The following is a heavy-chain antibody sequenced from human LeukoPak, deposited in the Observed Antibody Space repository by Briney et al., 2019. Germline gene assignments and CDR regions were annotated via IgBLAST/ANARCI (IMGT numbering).Heavy chain of an antibody. CDR2: INSDGSST. J-gene: IGHJ2*01. V-gene: IGHV3-74*01. CDR1: GFTFSSYW. CDR3: ARVGASSGYYSGWYFDL. D-gene: IGHD3-22*01. Sequence: GGSLRLSCAASGFTFSSYWMHWVRQAPGKGLVWVSRINSDGSSTSYADSVKGRLTISRDNAKNTLYLQMNSLRAEDTAVYYCARVGASSGYYSGWYFDLWGRGTLVTVSS.